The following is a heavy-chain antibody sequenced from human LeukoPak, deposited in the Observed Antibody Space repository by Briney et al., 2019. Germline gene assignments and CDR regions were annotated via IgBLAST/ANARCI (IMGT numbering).Heavy chain of an antibody. D-gene: IGHD3-10*01. J-gene: IGHJ4*02. Sequence: NTGGSLRLSCAASGFTFSSYSMNWVRQAPGKGLEWVSSISSSSSYIYYADSVKGRFTISRDNAKNSLYLQMNSLRTEDTAVYYCASHPGDYWFGYLQLWGQGTLVTVSS. CDR3: ASHPGDYWFGYLQL. CDR1: GFTFSSYS. V-gene: IGHV3-21*01. CDR2: ISSSSSYI.